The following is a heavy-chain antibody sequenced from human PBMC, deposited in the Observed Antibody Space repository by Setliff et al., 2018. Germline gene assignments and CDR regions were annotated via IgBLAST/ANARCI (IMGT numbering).Heavy chain of an antibody. V-gene: IGHV4-38-2*02. D-gene: IGHD2-15*01. Sequence: SETLSLTCTVSGYSISSGYYWGWIRQPPGKGLEWIGSIYTSGSTNYNPSLKSRVTMSVDTSKNQFSLKLSSVTAADTAVYYCARGQRYCSGGSCYYYMDVWGKGTTVTVSS. CDR3: ARGQRYCSGGSCYYYMDV. CDR2: IYTSGST. CDR1: GYSISSGYY. J-gene: IGHJ6*03.